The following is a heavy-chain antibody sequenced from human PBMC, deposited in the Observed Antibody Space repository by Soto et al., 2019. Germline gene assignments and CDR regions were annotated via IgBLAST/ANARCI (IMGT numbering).Heavy chain of an antibody. J-gene: IGHJ4*02. Sequence: EVQLLESGGGLVQPGGSLRLSCAASGFTFSTYAMTWVRQAPGKGLEWVSVISGSGGKTYYADSVKGRFTIFRDNSNNTLLLQINTLRAEDTAIFYCARLTVGGGFDYWGQGILVTVSS. CDR3: ARLTVGGGFDY. V-gene: IGHV3-23*01. CDR1: GFTFSTYA. CDR2: ISGSGGKT. D-gene: IGHD2-15*01.